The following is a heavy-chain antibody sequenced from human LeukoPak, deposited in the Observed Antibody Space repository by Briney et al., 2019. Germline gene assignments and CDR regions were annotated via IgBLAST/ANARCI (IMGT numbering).Heavy chain of an antibody. D-gene: IGHD1-14*01. V-gene: IGHV4-59*08. CDR2: INYSGST. Sequence: PSETLSLTCTVSGGSIGNFYWSWIRQPPGKGLEWIAYINYSGSTNYNPSLKSRVTISVDTSKNQFSLKLSSVTAADTAVYYCARESNWNHGPIDYWGQGTQVTVSS. CDR1: GGSIGNFY. CDR3: ARESNWNHGPIDY. J-gene: IGHJ4*02.